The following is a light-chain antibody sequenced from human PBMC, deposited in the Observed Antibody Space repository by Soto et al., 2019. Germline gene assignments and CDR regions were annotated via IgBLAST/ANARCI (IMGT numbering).Light chain of an antibody. CDR3: TSYTDATTYV. V-gene: IGLV2-14*01. CDR1: SSDIGAYNF. J-gene: IGLJ1*01. CDR2: GVT. Sequence: SVLTQPASASGSPGQSIIISCSGTSSDIGAYNFVAWYQQHPGKAPKLIIYGVTNRPSGVSNRFSGSKSGNTASLTISGLQAEDEADYCCTSYTDATTYVFGTGTKVTVL.